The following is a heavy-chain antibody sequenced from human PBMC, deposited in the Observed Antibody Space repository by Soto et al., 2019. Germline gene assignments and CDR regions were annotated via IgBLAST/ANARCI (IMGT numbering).Heavy chain of an antibody. CDR3: ARVGATDYYYGMDV. D-gene: IGHD1-26*01. CDR1: GGTFSSYA. Sequence: EASVKVSCKASGGTFSSYAISWVRQAPGQGLEWMGGIIPIFGTANYAQKFQGRVTITADKSTSTAYMELSSLRSEDTAVYYCARVGATDYYYGMDVWGQGTTVTVSS. V-gene: IGHV1-69*06. CDR2: IIPIFGTA. J-gene: IGHJ6*02.